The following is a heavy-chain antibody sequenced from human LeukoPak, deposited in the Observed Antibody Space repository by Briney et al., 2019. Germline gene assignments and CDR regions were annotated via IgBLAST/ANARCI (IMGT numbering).Heavy chain of an antibody. Sequence: GGSLRLSCAASGFTFSSYSMNWVRQAPGKGLEWVSSISSSSSYIYYADSVKGRFTISRDNAKNSLYLQMNSLRAEDTAVYYCARQGYCSGGSCGYYYYGMDVWGQGTTVTVSS. CDR2: ISSSSSYI. D-gene: IGHD2-15*01. J-gene: IGHJ6*02. V-gene: IGHV3-21*01. CDR3: ARQGYCSGGSCGYYYYGMDV. CDR1: GFTFSSYS.